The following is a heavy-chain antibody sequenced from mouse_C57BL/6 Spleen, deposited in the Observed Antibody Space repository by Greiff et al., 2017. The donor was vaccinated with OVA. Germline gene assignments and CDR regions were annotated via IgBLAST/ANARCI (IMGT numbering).Heavy chain of an antibody. V-gene: IGHV2-9-1*01. Sequence: VQGVESGPGLVAPSQSLSITCTVSGFSLTSYAISWVRQPPGKGLDWLGVIWTGGGTNYNSALKSRISISKDKSKSLVFLKMNSLQTDDTARYYCARHITTVVAGENYSFDYWGQGTTLTVSS. J-gene: IGHJ2*01. D-gene: IGHD1-1*01. CDR2: IWTGGGT. CDR3: ARHITTVVAGENYSFDY. CDR1: GFSLTSYA.